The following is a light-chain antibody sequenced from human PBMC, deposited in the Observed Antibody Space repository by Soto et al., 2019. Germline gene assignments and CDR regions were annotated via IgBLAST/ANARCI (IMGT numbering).Light chain of an antibody. CDR2: EVS. Sequence: QSALTQPASVSGAPGQSIAISCTGTSSDVGGYNYVSWYQQHPGEAPKLMIHEVSNRPSGVSDRFSGSKSGNTASLTISGLQADDEADYYCSSHTSYSTRVFGTGTKVTVL. V-gene: IGLV2-14*01. CDR1: SSDVGGYNY. J-gene: IGLJ1*01. CDR3: SSHTSYSTRV.